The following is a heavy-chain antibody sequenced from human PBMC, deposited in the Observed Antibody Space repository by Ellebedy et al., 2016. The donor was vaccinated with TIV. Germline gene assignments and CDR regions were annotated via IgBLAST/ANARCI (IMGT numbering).Heavy chain of an antibody. D-gene: IGHD5-18*01. CDR3: AREADTAMLH. J-gene: IGHJ4*02. CDR1: GYTFTGYH. CDR2: INPNSGGT. V-gene: IGHV1-2*02. Sequence: ASVKVSCXTSGYTFTGYHLHWVRQAPGQGLEWMGWINPNSGGTNYAQKFQGRVTMTRDTSISTAYMELSRLRSDDTAVYYCAREADTAMLHWGQGTLVTVSS.